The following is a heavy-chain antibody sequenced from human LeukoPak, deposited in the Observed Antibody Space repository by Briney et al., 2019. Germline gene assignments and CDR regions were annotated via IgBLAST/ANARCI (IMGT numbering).Heavy chain of an antibody. D-gene: IGHD6-13*01. V-gene: IGHV3-23*01. CDR1: GFTLSSSA. Sequence: QPGGSLRLSCAASGFTLSSSAMSWVRQAPGKGLEWVSAISGSGGSTYYADSAKGRFTISRDNSKNTLYLQMNSLRAEDTAVYYCAKLDPGSEQQLWPWGQGTLVTVSS. CDR2: ISGSGGST. CDR3: AKLDPGSEQQLWP. J-gene: IGHJ5*02.